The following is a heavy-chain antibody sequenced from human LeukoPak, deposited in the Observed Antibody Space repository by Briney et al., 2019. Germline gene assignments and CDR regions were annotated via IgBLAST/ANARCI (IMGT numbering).Heavy chain of an antibody. J-gene: IGHJ4*02. V-gene: IGHV1-2*02. Sequence: ASVKVSCKAYGYTLAGYFIHWVRQAPGQGLEWMGWINPNSGETKYAQKFQGRLTMARDTSISPAYMEMSRLRSDDTAVYYCARVPGSWGPHFDYWGQGTLVTVST. D-gene: IGHD3-16*01. CDR2: INPNSGET. CDR1: GYTLAGYF. CDR3: ARVPGSWGPHFDY.